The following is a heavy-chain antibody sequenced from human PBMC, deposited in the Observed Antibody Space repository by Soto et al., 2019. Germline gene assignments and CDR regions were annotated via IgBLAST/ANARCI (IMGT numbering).Heavy chain of an antibody. CDR2: INHSGST. CDR3: AIRGDGYTNGAFDI. D-gene: IGHD5-12*01. J-gene: IGHJ3*02. CDR1: GGSFSGYY. Sequence: SETLSLTCAVYGGSFSGYYWSWIRQPPGKGLEWIGEINHSGSTNYNPSLKSRVTISVDTSKNQFSLKLSSVTAADTAVYYCAIRGDGYTNGAFDIWGQGTMVTVSS. V-gene: IGHV4-34*01.